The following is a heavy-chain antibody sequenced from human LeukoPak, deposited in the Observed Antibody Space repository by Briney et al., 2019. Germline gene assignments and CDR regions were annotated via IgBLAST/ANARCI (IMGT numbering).Heavy chain of an antibody. V-gene: IGHV1-8*01. CDR1: GYTFTSYD. J-gene: IGHJ4*02. CDR3: ARDQGAYSGYDPQY. CDR2: MNPNSGNT. Sequence: GASVKVSCKASGYTFTSYDINWVRQATGQGLEWMGWMNPNSGNTGYAQKFQGRVTMTRNTSISTAYMELSSLRSDDTAVYYCARDQGAYSGYDPQYWGQGTLVTVSS. D-gene: IGHD5-12*01.